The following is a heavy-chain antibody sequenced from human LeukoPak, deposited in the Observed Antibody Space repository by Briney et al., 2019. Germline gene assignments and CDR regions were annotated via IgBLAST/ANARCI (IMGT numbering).Heavy chain of an antibody. CDR2: IIPIFGTA. CDR1: GGTFSSYA. J-gene: IGHJ6*03. D-gene: IGHD1-26*01. CDR3: ATSGSYYYYYMDV. V-gene: IGHV1-69*05. Sequence: GASAKVSCKASGGTFSSYAISWVRQAPGQGLEWMGGIIPIFGTANYAQKFQGRVTITTDESTSTAYMELSSLRSEDTAVYYCATSGSYYYYYMDVWGKGTTVTVSS.